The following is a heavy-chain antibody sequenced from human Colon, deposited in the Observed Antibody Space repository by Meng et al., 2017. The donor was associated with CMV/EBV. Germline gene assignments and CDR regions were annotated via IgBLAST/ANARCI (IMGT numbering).Heavy chain of an antibody. CDR2: ISTDGSHK. D-gene: IGHD2-15*01. CDR3: AKDLGYYWSLDH. V-gene: IGHV3-30*18. CDR1: GFIFGDYG. J-gene: IGHJ4*02. Sequence: QVELMESGGGVVQPGRSLRLSCVGSGFIFGDYGMHWVRQAPGKALEWVAFISTDGSHKYYVESVEGRFTISRDNSENTVNLQMNSLKGEDTAVYYCAKDLGYYWSLDHWGQGTLVTVSS.